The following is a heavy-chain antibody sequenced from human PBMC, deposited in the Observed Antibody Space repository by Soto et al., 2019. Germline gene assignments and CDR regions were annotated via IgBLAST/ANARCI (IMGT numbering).Heavy chain of an antibody. CDR1: GYTFTSYG. J-gene: IGHJ5*02. CDR3: ASYIAAAGMVWFDP. CDR2: ISAYNGNT. V-gene: IGHV1-18*01. Sequence: GSSVKVSCKASGYTFTSYGISRVRQAPGQGLEWMGWISAYNGNTNYAQKLQGRVTMTTDTSTSTAYMELRSLRSDDTAVYYCASYIAAAGMVWFDPWGQGTLVTVSS. D-gene: IGHD6-13*01.